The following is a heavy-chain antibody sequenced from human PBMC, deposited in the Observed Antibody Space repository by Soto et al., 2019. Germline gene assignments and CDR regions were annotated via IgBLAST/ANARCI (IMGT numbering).Heavy chain of an antibody. CDR3: ARDRSSRYHDY. V-gene: IGHV4-59*01. Sequence: SATRSLTCPVSAVSSGTYYVNWLRPPAGKGLEWIGRIYCSGSITSNPSLQSRVTISVDTSKNQFSLKLNSVTAADTAVYYCARDRSSRYHDYWGQGTLVSVSS. D-gene: IGHD3-22*01. CDR1: AVSSGTYY. J-gene: IGHJ4*02. CDR2: IYCSGSI.